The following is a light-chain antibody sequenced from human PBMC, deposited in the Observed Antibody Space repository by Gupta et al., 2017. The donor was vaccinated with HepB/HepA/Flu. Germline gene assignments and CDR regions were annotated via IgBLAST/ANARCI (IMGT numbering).Light chain of an antibody. V-gene: IGKV3-11*01. J-gene: IGKJ4*01. CDR3: QQRRNRHRLT. Sequence: EIELTQSPAALSWSPGESATFPCRAGHSVSSYLAWYQQKPGPSPRILLYYASNRASGIPARCSGSGSATNFSLTISSLVPADFAVYYCQQRRNRHRLTFGRGTKVEIK. CDR2: YAS. CDR1: HSVSSY.